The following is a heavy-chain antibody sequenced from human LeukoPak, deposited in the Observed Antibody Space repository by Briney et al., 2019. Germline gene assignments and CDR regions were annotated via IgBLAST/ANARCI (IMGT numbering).Heavy chain of an antibody. Sequence: GGSLRLSCTASGFTFSNYVLQWVRQAPGKGLEYVSAISANGGSTYYTSSVKGRFTISRDNSKSTLHLQLGRLRPEDMGVYYCARVTRAQGGTYVWGRGTTVTVSS. CDR1: GFTFSNYV. CDR2: ISANGGST. V-gene: IGHV3-64*01. J-gene: IGHJ6*02. CDR3: ARVTRAQGGTYV.